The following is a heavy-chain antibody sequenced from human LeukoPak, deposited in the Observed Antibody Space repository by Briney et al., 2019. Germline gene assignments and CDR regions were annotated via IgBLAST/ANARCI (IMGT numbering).Heavy chain of an antibody. CDR1: GYTFTGYY. J-gene: IGHJ5*02. CDR2: INPNSGGT. D-gene: IGHD1-26*01. Sequence: ASVKVSCKASGYTFTGYYMHWVRQAPGQGLEWMGWINPNSGGTNYAQKFQGRVTMTRDTSISTAYMELSRLRSDDTAVYYCARVNVGSGNWFDPWGQGTLVTVSS. CDR3: ARVNVGSGNWFDP. V-gene: IGHV1-2*02.